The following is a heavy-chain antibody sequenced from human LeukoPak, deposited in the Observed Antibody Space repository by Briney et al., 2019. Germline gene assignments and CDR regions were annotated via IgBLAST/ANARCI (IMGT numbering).Heavy chain of an antibody. CDR1: NGSITSGGDY. CDR2: IYHTGST. CDR3: ARGGVVTTTPRFDP. D-gene: IGHD4-11*01. V-gene: IGHV4-31*03. J-gene: IGHJ5*02. Sequence: SQTLSLTCTVSNGSITSGGDYWSWLRQHPGKGLEWIGHIYHTGSTYYNSSLKSRLTMSVDTSKNEFSLRLNSVTVADTAVYYCARGGVVTTTPRFDPWGQGTLVTVSS.